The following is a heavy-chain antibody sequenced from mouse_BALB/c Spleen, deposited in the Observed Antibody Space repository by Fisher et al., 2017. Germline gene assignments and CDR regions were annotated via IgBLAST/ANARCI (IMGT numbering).Heavy chain of an antibody. Sequence: KFKGKATLTVDKSSSTAYMELLSLTSEDSAVYYCARERGVVPMDYWGQGTSVTVSS. CDR3: ARERGVVPMDY. D-gene: IGHD1-1*01. J-gene: IGHJ4*01. V-gene: IGHV1-26*01.